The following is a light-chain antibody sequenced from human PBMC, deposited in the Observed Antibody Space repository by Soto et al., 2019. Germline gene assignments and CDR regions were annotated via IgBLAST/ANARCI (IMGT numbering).Light chain of an antibody. Sequence: EIVMTQSPATLSLSPGERATLSCRASQSVSSSYLSWYQQKPGQDPRLLIYGASTRATGIPARFSGSGSGTDFTLTISGLQPEDFAVYYCQQDYNAPWTFGQGTKVEIK. V-gene: IGKV3D-7*01. CDR1: QSVSSSY. CDR3: QQDYNAPWT. CDR2: GAS. J-gene: IGKJ1*01.